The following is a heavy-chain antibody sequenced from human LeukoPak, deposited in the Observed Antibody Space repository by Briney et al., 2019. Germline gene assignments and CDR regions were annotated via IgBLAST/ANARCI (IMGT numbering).Heavy chain of an antibody. CDR2: SSGDGTST. J-gene: IGHJ4*02. D-gene: IGHD6-13*01. CDR3: GRQQAAAGDY. V-gene: IGHV3-74*01. Sequence: PGGSLRLSCAPSGFTFSSYWMHWVRQAPGKGLVCVSRSSGDGTSTGCADSVKGRFTISRDNAKNMLYLQMNSLRDEDTAVYYCGRQQAAAGDYWGQGTLVTVSS. CDR1: GFTFSSYW.